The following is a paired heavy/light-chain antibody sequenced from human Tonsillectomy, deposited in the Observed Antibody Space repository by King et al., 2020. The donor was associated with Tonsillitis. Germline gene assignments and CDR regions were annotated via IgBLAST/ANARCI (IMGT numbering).Heavy chain of an antibody. V-gene: IGHV2-5*02. D-gene: IGHD6-19*01. J-gene: IGHJ4*02. Sequence: QITLKESGPTLVKPTQTLTLTCTFSGFSLSTSGVGVGWIRQPPGKALECLALIFWDDDKRYSPSLKSRLTITKDTSKNQVVLTMTNMDPVDTATYFCAHSSIAVTMGTEYYFDYWGQGTLVTVSS. CDR3: AHSSIAVTMGTEYYFDY. CDR2: IFWDDDK. CDR1: GFSLSTSGVG.
Light chain of an antibody. CDR1: NIGSKG. J-gene: IGLJ2*01. V-gene: IGLV3-21*02. Sequence: SYVLTQPPSLSVAPGQTARITCGGNNIGSKGVHWYQQKPGQAPVLVVYDDSDRPSGIPERFSGSNSGNTATLAISRVEAGDEADYYCQVWDRSTEEVFGGGTKLTVL. CDR3: QVWDRSTEEV. CDR2: DDS.